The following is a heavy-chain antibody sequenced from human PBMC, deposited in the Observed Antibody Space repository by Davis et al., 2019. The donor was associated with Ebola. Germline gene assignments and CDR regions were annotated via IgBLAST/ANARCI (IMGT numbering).Heavy chain of an antibody. D-gene: IGHD5-12*01. V-gene: IGHV1-2*02. CDR2: INPNSGGT. Sequence: ASVKVSCKASGYTFTGYYMHWVRQAPGQGLAWMGWINPNSGGTNYAQKFQGRVTMTRDTSISTAYMELSRLRSDDTAVYYCARAIGYGKWPHDYWGQGTLVTVSS. CDR3: ARAIGYGKWPHDY. CDR1: GYTFTGYY. J-gene: IGHJ4*02.